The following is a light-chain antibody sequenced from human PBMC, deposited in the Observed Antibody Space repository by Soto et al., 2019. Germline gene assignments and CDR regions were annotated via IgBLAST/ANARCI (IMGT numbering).Light chain of an antibody. CDR2: GAS. V-gene: IGKV3-15*01. CDR3: QKYNNWPRT. J-gene: IGKJ1*01. Sequence: EVVMTQSPDTLSVSPGERATLSCRASQSVNTNLAWYQQKLGQAPRLLIYGASTRATGISARFSGSGSGTEFTLTISSLQSEDFAIYYCQKYNNWPRTFGQGTKVEIK. CDR1: QSVNTN.